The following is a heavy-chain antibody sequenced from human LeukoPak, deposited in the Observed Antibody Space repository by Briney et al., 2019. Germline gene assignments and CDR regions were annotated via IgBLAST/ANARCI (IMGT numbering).Heavy chain of an antibody. Sequence: ASVKVSCKASGYTFTSYYTHWVRQAPGQGLEWMGIINPSGGSTSYAQKFQGRVTMTRDTSTSTVYMELSSLRSEDTAVYYCARDAGYYYDSSGYFFYWGQGTLVTVSS. CDR1: GYTFTSYY. CDR3: ARDAGYYYDSSGYFFY. CDR2: INPSGGST. V-gene: IGHV1-46*01. D-gene: IGHD3-22*01. J-gene: IGHJ4*02.